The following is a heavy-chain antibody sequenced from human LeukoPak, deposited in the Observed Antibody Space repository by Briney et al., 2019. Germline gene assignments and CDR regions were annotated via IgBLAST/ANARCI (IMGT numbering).Heavy chain of an antibody. Sequence: GGSLRLSCAASGFTFSSYAMSWVRQAPGKGLEWVSAISGSGGSTYYAVSVKGRFTISRDNSKNTLYLQMNSLRAEDTAVYYCARGVTEDTGVAQFDSWGQGSLVTVSS. CDR2: ISGSGGST. J-gene: IGHJ4*02. D-gene: IGHD3-3*01. CDR1: GFTFSSYA. CDR3: ARGVTEDTGVAQFDS. V-gene: IGHV3-23*01.